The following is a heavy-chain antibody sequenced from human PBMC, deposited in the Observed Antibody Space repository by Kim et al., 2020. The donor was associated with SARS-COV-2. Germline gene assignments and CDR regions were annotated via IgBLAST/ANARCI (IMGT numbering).Heavy chain of an antibody. CDR2: INHSGST. J-gene: IGHJ4*02. CDR1: GGSFSGYY. D-gene: IGHD6-13*01. V-gene: IGHV4-34*01. CDR3: ARGWGGSSSWYVAWYYFDY. Sequence: SETLSLTCAVYGGSFSGYYWSWIRQPPGKGLEWIGEINHSGSTNYNPSLKSRVTISVDTSKNQFSLKLSSVTAADTAVYYCARGWGGSSSWYVAWYYFDYWGQGTLVTVSS.